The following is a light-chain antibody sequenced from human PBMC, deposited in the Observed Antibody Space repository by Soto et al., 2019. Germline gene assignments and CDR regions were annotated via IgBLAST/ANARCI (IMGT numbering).Light chain of an antibody. CDR2: GAS. CDR1: QDVGKW. CDR3: QQSYSTPPT. Sequence: DIQMTQSPPSVSASVGDRVTITCRASQDVGKWLAWYQQKPGKAPTLLIHGASSLQSGVPSRFSGSGSGTDFTLTISSLQPEDFATYYCQQSYSTPPTFGQGTKVDIK. J-gene: IGKJ1*01. V-gene: IGKV1-12*01.